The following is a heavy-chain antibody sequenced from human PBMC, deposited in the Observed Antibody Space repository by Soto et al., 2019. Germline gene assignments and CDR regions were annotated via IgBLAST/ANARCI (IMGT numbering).Heavy chain of an antibody. D-gene: IGHD3-3*01. V-gene: IGHV3-48*01. CDR3: ARDGLRYDFWSGYSPASYYFDY. CDR1: GFTFSSYS. CDR2: ISSSSSTI. J-gene: IGHJ4*02. Sequence: GGSLRLSCAASGFTFSSYSMNWVRQAPGKGLEWVSYISSSSSTIYYADSVKGRFTISRDNAKNTLYLQMNSLRAEDTAVYYCARDGLRYDFWSGYSPASYYFDYWGQGTLVTVSS.